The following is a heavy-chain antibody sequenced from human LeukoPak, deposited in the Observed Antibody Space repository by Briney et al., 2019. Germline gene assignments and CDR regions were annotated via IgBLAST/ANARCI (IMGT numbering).Heavy chain of an antibody. D-gene: IGHD2-2*02. Sequence: SETLSLTCAVYGGSFGGYYWSWIRQPPGKGLEWIGEINHSGSTNYNPSLKGRVTISVDTSKNQFSLKLSSVTAADTAVYYCARPGAAIGKGYFQHWGQGTLVTVSS. V-gene: IGHV4-34*01. CDR3: ARPGAAIGKGYFQH. CDR2: INHSGST. J-gene: IGHJ1*01. CDR1: GGSFGGYY.